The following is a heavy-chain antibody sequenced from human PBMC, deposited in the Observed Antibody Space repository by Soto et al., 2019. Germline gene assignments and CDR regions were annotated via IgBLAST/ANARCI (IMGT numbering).Heavy chain of an antibody. CDR3: ARGDSTDCSNGVCSFFYNHDMDV. D-gene: IGHD2-8*01. CDR1: GGTFSNYA. V-gene: IGHV1-69*10. Sequence: SVKVSCKLSGGTFSNYAINWVRQAPGQGLDWMGGTIPILETTEYPQKFQGRLTITADKFTYTASMELTRLTSDDTAIYYCARGDSTDCSNGVCSFFYNHDMDVWGQGTTVTVSS. CDR2: TIPILETT. J-gene: IGHJ6*02.